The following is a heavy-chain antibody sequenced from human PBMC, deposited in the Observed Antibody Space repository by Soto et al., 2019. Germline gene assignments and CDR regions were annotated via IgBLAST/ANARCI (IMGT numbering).Heavy chain of an antibody. CDR3: ARDRSGYCSGGSCYSDSDY. CDR2: TILILGIA. Sequence: QVQLVQSGAEGKNPGPSGKASGRASGGTFSSFTISWGRQPLEQGLKWMGGTILILGIANYAQKFQGRVTITADKSTSTAYMELSSLRSEDTAVYYCARDRSGYCSGGSCYSDSDYWGQGTLVTVSS. D-gene: IGHD2-15*01. CDR1: GGTFSSFT. J-gene: IGHJ4*02. V-gene: IGHV1-69*08.